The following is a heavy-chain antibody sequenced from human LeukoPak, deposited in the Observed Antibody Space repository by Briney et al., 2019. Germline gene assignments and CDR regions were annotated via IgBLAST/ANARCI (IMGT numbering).Heavy chain of an antibody. Sequence: PSETLSLTCAVYGGSFSGYFWSWIRQPPGKGLEWIGEINHSGSTNYNPSLKSRVTISVDTSKNQFSLKLSSVTAADTAVYYCARVAKPPYVWGTPRPSYYFDYWGQGTLVTVSS. CDR1: GGSFSGYF. J-gene: IGHJ4*02. CDR3: ARVAKPPYVWGTPRPSYYFDY. CDR2: INHSGST. V-gene: IGHV4-34*01. D-gene: IGHD3-16*01.